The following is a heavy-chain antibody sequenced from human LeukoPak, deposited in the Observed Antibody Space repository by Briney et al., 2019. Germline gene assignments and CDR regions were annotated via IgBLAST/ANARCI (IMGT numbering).Heavy chain of an antibody. CDR1: GGSINSGDYY. D-gene: IGHD3-22*01. CDR2: IYYSGNT. J-gene: IGHJ5*02. V-gene: IGHV4-30-4*08. CDR3: ARRGKWLQLFDP. Sequence: SQTLSLTCTASGGSINSGDYYWNWIRQPPGKGLEWIGYIYYSGNTYYNPSLKTRVTISVDTSKNQFSLKLSSVTAADTAVYYCARRGKWLQLFDPWGQGTLVTVSS.